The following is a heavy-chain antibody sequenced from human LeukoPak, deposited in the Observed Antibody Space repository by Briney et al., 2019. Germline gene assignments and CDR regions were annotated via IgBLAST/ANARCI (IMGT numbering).Heavy chain of an antibody. D-gene: IGHD4-17*01. Sequence: PSETLSLTCTVSGGSISSGGNYWSWIRQHPGKGLEWIGYIYYSGSTYYNPSLKSRVTISVDTSKNHFSLNLSSVAAADTAVYYCATYGDYSFDYWGQGTLVTVSS. CDR3: ATYGDYSFDY. CDR1: GGSISSGGNY. V-gene: IGHV4-31*03. CDR2: IYYSGST. J-gene: IGHJ4*02.